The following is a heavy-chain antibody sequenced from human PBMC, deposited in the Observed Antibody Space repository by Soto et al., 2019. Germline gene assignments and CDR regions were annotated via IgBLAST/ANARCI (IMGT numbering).Heavy chain of an antibody. CDR3: ARDHSISSSGAWWFDP. V-gene: IGHV1-46*04. D-gene: IGHD2-21*01. CDR1: GYTFSRNW. J-gene: IGHJ5*02. CDR2: INPSDDFT. Sequence: QVQLVQSGAEVKKPGASVKVSCKASGYTFSRNWIHWMRRAPGQGLEWMGVINPSDDFTNYAQKLRGRVTMTTDTSTSTVYMQLHSLTSGDTAVYYCARDHSISSSGAWWFDPWGQGTLVTVSS.